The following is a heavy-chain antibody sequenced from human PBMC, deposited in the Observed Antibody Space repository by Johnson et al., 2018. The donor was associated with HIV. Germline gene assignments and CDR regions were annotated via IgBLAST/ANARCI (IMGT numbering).Heavy chain of an antibody. CDR3: AKDPNYYDSSGEQTIPVDI. V-gene: IGHV3-23*04. CDR1: GFTYSSYW. J-gene: IGHJ3*02. CDR2: ISGSGGST. Sequence: VKLVESGGGLVQPGGCLRLSCAASGFTYSSYWMSWVRQAPGKGLEWVSAISGSGGSTYYADSVKGRFTISRDNSKNTLYLQMNILRAEDTAVYYCAKDPNYYDSSGEQTIPVDIWGQGTIVTVSS. D-gene: IGHD3-22*01.